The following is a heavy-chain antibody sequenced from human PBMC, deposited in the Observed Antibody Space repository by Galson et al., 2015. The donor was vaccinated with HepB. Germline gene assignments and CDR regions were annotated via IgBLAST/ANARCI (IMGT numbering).Heavy chain of an antibody. CDR3: TGGLGSSSWLSDY. CDR1: GFDFSSWS. V-gene: IGHV3-48*02. CDR2: IDGSGGTT. Sequence: SLRLSCAASGFDFSSWSMNWVRQAPGKGPQWVSYIDGSGGTTDYADSVKGRFTISRDNAKNSVYLQMNSLTDEDTAVYHSTGGLGSSSWLSDYWGQGTLVTVSS. D-gene: IGHD6-13*01. J-gene: IGHJ4*02.